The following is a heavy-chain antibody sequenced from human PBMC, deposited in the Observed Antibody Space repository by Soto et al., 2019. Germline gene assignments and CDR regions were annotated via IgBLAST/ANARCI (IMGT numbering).Heavy chain of an antibody. CDR3: ASGVAVRGVITNFDY. CDR1: GGTFSSYA. CDR2: IIPIFGTA. D-gene: IGHD3-10*01. V-gene: IGHV1-69*06. Sequence: SVKVSCKASGGTFSSYAISWVRQAPGQGLEWMGGIIPIFGTANYAQKFQGRVTITADKSTSSAYMELSSLRSGDTAVYYCASGVAVRGVITNFDYWGQGTLVTVSS. J-gene: IGHJ4*02.